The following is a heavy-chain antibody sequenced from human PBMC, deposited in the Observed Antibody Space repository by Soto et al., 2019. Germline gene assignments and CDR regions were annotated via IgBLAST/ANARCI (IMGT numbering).Heavy chain of an antibody. CDR1: RFTFGDYA. CDR3: ARGTSGPQTYFLSGMDV. Sequence: PGGSLRLSCKTSRFTFGDYAMHWVRQAPGKGLEWVAYISNDGRKRNYAESMTGRFTISRDNSKNTLFLQMNSLTDADTAVYFCARGTSGPQTYFLSGMDVWGQGTTVTVS. CDR2: ISNDGRKR. V-gene: IGHV3-33*05. D-gene: IGHD3-10*01. J-gene: IGHJ6*02.